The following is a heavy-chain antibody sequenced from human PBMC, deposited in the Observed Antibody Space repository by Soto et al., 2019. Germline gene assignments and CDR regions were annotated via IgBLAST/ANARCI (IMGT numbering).Heavy chain of an antibody. CDR2: IKSKTDGGTT. D-gene: IGHD1-7*01. CDR1: GFTFSNAW. J-gene: IGHJ4*02. CDR3: VKELELRPNAFDY. V-gene: IGHV3-15*01. Sequence: GGSLRLSCAASGFTFSNAWMSWVRQAPGKGLEWVGRIKSKTDGGTTDYAAPVKGRFTISRDDSKNTLYLQMNSLRAEDTAVYYCVKELELRPNAFDYWGQGALVTVSS.